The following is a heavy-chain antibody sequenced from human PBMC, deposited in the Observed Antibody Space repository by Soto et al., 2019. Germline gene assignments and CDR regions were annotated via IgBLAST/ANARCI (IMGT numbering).Heavy chain of an antibody. Sequence: PSETLSLTCAVYGGSFSGYYWSWIRQPPGKGLEWIGEINHSGSTNYNPSLKSRVTISVDTSKNQFSLKLSSVTAADTAVYYCARDPGGAARLFYYYGMDVWGQGTTVTVSS. D-gene: IGHD6-6*01. CDR1: GGSFSGYY. V-gene: IGHV4-34*01. CDR2: INHSGST. CDR3: ARDPGGAARLFYYYGMDV. J-gene: IGHJ6*02.